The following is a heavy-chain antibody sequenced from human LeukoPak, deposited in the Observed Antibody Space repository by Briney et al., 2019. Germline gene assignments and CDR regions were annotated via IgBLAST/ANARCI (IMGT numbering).Heavy chain of an antibody. CDR2: ISAYNGNT. V-gene: IGHV1-18*01. J-gene: IGHJ5*02. Sequence: ASVKVSCKASGYTFTSYGISWVRQAPGQGLKWMGWISAYNGNTNYAQKLQGRVTMTTDTSTSTAYLELRSLRSDDTAVYYCARLIDFWSGYYANWFDPWGQGTLVTVSS. CDR1: GYTFTSYG. CDR3: ARLIDFWSGYYANWFDP. D-gene: IGHD3-3*01.